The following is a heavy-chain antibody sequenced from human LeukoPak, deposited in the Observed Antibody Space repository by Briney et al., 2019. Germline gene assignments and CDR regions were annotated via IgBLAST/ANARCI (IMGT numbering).Heavy chain of an antibody. D-gene: IGHD3-10*01. J-gene: IGHJ5*02. CDR3: ARSRMVRGVICASLNWFDP. CDR2: INPNSGGT. V-gene: IGHV1-2*04. Sequence: ASVKVSCKASGYTFTGYYMHWVRQASGQGLEWMGWINPNSGGTNYAQKFQGWVTMTRDTSISTAHMELSRLRSDDTAVYYCARSRMVRGVICASLNWFDPWGQGTLVTVSS. CDR1: GYTFTGYY.